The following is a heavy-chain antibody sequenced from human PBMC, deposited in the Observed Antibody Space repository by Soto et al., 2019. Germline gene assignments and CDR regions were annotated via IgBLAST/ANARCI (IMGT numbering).Heavy chain of an antibody. CDR2: ISGSSSTI. V-gene: IGHV3-48*02. D-gene: IGHD1-26*01. CDR1: GFTFSNYN. Sequence: EVQLVESGGGVVQPGGSLRLSCAASGFTFSNYNMNWVRQAPGKGLEWFSYISGSSSTIYYADSVKDRCPISRDNAKNSLYLQMNSLRDEDTAVYYCATGATLAYWGLRTLVTVS. CDR3: ATGATLAY. J-gene: IGHJ4*02.